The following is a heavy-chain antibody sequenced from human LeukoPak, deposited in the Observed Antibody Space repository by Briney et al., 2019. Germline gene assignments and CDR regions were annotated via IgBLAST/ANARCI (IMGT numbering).Heavy chain of an antibody. V-gene: IGHV3-23*01. CDR2: ISSSGGRT. CDR1: GFTFNSYA. D-gene: IGHD3-3*01. CDR3: GKEGGLYDSGGYFDY. J-gene: IGHJ4*02. Sequence: PGGSLRLSCAASGFTFNSYAMGWVRQAPGKGLEWVSTISSSGGRTYYVDSVKGRFTISRDDSKNTFYLQMNSLRAEDTAVYHCGKEGGLYDSGGYFDYWGQGALVTVSS.